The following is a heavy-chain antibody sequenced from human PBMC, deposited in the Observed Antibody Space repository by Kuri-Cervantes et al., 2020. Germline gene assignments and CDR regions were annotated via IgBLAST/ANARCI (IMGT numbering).Heavy chain of an antibody. V-gene: IGHV4-31*02. CDR3: ARYSSSWYLDY. CDR2: IYYSGST. CDR1: GGSISSGGYY. Sequence: SCTVSGGSISSGGYYWSWIRQHPGKGLEWIGYIYYSGSTYYNPSLKSRVTISVDTSKNQFSLKLSSVTAADTAVYYCARYSSSWYLDYWGQGTLVTVSS. D-gene: IGHD6-13*01. J-gene: IGHJ4*02.